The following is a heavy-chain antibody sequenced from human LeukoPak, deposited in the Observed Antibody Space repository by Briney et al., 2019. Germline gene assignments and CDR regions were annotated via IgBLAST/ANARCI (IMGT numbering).Heavy chain of an antibody. CDR2: VYYSGNT. Sequence: SETLSLTCTVSGVSISSYYWSWIRQPPGKGLEWIGYVYYSGNTNYNPSLKSRATISRDTSKNQFSLKLSSVTAADAAMYYCARDKIAAAGYFDFWGQGTLVTVSS. V-gene: IGHV4-59*01. D-gene: IGHD6-13*01. CDR1: GVSISSYY. J-gene: IGHJ4*02. CDR3: ARDKIAAAGYFDF.